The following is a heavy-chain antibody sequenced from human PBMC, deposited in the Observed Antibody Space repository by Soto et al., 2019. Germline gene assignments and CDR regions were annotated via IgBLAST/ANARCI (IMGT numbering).Heavy chain of an antibody. Sequence: SETLSLTCTVSGGSISSYYWSWIRQPPGKGLEWIGYIHYSGSTKYNPSLKSRVTISADASKNQFSLKLSSVTAADTAVYYCARGHFDFWSGYFATIDYWGQGTLVTVS. CDR2: IHYSGST. V-gene: IGHV4-59*08. J-gene: IGHJ4*02. D-gene: IGHD3-3*01. CDR3: ARGHFDFWSGYFATIDY. CDR1: GGSISSYY.